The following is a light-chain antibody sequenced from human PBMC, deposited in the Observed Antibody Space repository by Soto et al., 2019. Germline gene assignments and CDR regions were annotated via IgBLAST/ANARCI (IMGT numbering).Light chain of an antibody. J-gene: IGLJ3*02. CDR2: LEDSGNY. Sequence: QLVLTQSSSASASLGSSVKLTCTLSSRHSSYIIAWHQQQPGKAPRYLMKLEDSGNYNKGSGVPDRFSGSSSGADRYLTISLLQAEDEADYYCETWDSNTRVFGGGTKLTVL. CDR3: ETWDSNTRV. CDR1: SRHSSYI. V-gene: IGLV4-60*03.